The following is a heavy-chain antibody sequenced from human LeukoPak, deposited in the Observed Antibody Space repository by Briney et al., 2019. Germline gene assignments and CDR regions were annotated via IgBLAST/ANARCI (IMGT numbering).Heavy chain of an antibody. J-gene: IGHJ5*02. D-gene: IGHD4-11*01. CDR1: GGSISSSSYY. V-gene: IGHV4-39*07. Sequence: SETLSLTCTVSGGSISSSSYYWGWIRQPPGKGLEWIGSIYYSGSTYYNPSLKSRVTISVDTSKNQFSLKLSSVTAADTAVYYCARVDSVTTFPHWFDPWGQGTLVTVSS. CDR2: IYYSGST. CDR3: ARVDSVTTFPHWFDP.